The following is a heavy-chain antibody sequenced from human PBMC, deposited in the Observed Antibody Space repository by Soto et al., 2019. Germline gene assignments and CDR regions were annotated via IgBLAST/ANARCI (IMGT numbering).Heavy chain of an antibody. CDR1: GFTFSSYG. CDR3: AKAAREPLYYFDY. CDR2: ISYDGSNK. V-gene: IGHV3-30*18. J-gene: IGHJ4*02. Sequence: QVQLVESGGGVVQPGRSLRLSCAASGFTFSSYGMHWVRQAPGKGLEWVAVISYDGSNKYYADSVKGRFTISRDNSKNTLYLQMNSLRAEDTAVYYCAKAAREPLYYFDYWGQGTLVTVSS. D-gene: IGHD1-26*01.